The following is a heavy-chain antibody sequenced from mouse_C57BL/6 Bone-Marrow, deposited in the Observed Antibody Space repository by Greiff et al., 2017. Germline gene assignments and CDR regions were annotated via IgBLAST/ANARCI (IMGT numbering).Heavy chain of an antibody. Sequence: QVQLKQPGAELVKPGASVKMSCKASGYTFTSYWITWVKQRPGQGLEWIGDIYPGSGSTNYNEKFKSKATLTVDTSSSTAYMQLSSLTSEDSAVYYCARWEIYYGYDENYWGQGTTLTVSS. CDR3: ARWEIYYGYDENY. CDR1: GYTFTSYW. J-gene: IGHJ2*01. D-gene: IGHD2-2*01. V-gene: IGHV1-55*01. CDR2: IYPGSGST.